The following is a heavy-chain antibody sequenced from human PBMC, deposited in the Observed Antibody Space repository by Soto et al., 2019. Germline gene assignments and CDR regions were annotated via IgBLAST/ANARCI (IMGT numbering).Heavy chain of an antibody. CDR2: IIPLFGTT. Sequence: QVQLVQSGTEVKKPGSSVKVSCKASGDTFSSYAISWVRQAPGQGLKWMGGIIPLFGTTNYPPNFQGRVTITADKSTSTAFLVLTSLTSEETALYYRARESDCRGGSRHDGRFDSWGQGTLVTVPP. V-gene: IGHV1-69*06. CDR3: ARESDCRGGSRHDGRFDS. J-gene: IGHJ5*01. CDR1: GDTFSSYA. D-gene: IGHD2-15*01.